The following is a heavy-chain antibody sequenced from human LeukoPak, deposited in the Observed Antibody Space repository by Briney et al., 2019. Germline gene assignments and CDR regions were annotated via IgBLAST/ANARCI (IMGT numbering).Heavy chain of an antibody. J-gene: IGHJ2*01. CDR2: IYYSGTT. V-gene: IGHV4-59*01. D-gene: IGHD3-22*01. Sequence: SETLSLTCTVSGGTISSYYWRWIRQPPGKGLEWIGYIYYSGTTNYNPSLMSRVTISVVTSKNQFSLKLSSVSAADTAVYYCARDSRPAHCCDSSGQDWYFDLWGSGTLVTVSS. CDR3: ARDSRPAHCCDSSGQDWYFDL. CDR1: GGTISSYY.